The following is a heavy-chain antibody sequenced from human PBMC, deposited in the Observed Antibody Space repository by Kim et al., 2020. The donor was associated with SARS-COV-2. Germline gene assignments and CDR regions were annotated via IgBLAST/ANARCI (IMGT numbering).Heavy chain of an antibody. D-gene: IGHD2-21*01. CDR3: TRDVLAGGADV. J-gene: IGHJ6*02. V-gene: IGHV3-9*01. Sequence: DYAASVKGRFITSRDNARNSLYLQMNSLRPEDTALYYCTRDVLAGGADVWGQGTAVIVSS.